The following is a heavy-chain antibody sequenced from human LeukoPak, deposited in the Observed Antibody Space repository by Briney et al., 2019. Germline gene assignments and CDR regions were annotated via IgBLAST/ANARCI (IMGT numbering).Heavy chain of an antibody. J-gene: IGHJ4*02. D-gene: IGHD2-2*01. V-gene: IGHV1-69*05. Sequence: ASVKVSCKAAGGTFSSYAISWVRQAPGQGLEWMGRIIPIFGTANYAQKFQGRVTITTDESTSTAYMELSSLRSEDTAVYYCAGSPGGLVVPAAYDYWGQGTLVTVSS. CDR1: GGTFSSYA. CDR2: IIPIFGTA. CDR3: AGSPGGLVVPAAYDY.